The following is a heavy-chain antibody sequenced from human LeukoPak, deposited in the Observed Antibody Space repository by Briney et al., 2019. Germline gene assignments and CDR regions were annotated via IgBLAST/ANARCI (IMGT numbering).Heavy chain of an antibody. J-gene: IGHJ4*02. CDR1: GFTFSSYW. D-gene: IGHD3-3*01. V-gene: IGHV3-7*01. CDR3: ARAEYDFWSGYYYY. Sequence: GGSLRLSCAASGFTFSSYWMSWVRQAPGKGLEWVANIKQDGSEKYYVDSVKGRFTISRDNAKNSLYLQMNSLRAEDTAVYYCARAEYDFWSGYYYYWGQGTLVTVSS. CDR2: IKQDGSEK.